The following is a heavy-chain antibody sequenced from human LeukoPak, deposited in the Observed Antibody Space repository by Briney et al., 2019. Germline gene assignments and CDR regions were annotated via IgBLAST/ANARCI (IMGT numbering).Heavy chain of an antibody. Sequence: SETLSLTCTVSGYSISSGYYWGWIRQPPGKGLEWIGSIYHSGSTYYNPSLKSRVTISVDTSKNQFSLKLSSVTAADTAVYYCARVDPTVAAPFDYWGQGTLVTVSS. D-gene: IGHD6-19*01. CDR2: IYHSGST. V-gene: IGHV4-38-2*02. CDR3: ARVDPTVAAPFDY. CDR1: GYSISSGYY. J-gene: IGHJ4*02.